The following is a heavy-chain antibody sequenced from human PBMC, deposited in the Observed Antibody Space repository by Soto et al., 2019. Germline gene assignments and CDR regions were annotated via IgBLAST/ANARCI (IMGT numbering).Heavy chain of an antibody. CDR3: AREGAAAGTYYYYGMDV. Sequence: SETLSLTCTVSGGSISSGGYYWSWIRQHPGKGLERIGYIYYSGSTYYNPSLKSRVTISVDTSKNQFSLKLSSVTAADKAVYYCAREGAAAGTYYYYGMDVWGQGTTVTVSS. V-gene: IGHV4-31*03. D-gene: IGHD6-13*01. CDR2: IYYSGST. J-gene: IGHJ6*02. CDR1: GGSISSGGYY.